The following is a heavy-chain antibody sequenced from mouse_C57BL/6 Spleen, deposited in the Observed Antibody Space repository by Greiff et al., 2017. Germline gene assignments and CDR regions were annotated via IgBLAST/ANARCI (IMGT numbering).Heavy chain of an antibody. D-gene: IGHD1-1*01. CDR1: GYTFTSYW. Sequence: QVQLQQPGAELVKPGASVKLSCKASGYTFTSYWMQWVKQRPGQGLEWIGEIDPSDSYTNYNQKFKGKSTLTVDTSSSTAYMQLSSLTSEDSAVYYCARDHCGSSYLDHWGQGTTLTVSS. J-gene: IGHJ2*01. CDR2: IDPSDSYT. V-gene: IGHV1-50*01. CDR3: ARDHCGSSYLDH.